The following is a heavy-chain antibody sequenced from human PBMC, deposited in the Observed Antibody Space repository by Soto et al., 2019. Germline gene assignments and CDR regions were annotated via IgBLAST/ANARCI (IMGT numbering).Heavy chain of an antibody. D-gene: IGHD3-3*01. CDR3: ARAWSGYYSYYYGMDV. V-gene: IGHV4-59*01. J-gene: IGHJ6*02. Sequence: SETLSLTCTVSGGSISSYYWSRIRQPPGKGLEWIGYIYYSGSTNYNPSLKSRVTISVDTSKNQFSLKLSSVTAADTAVYYCARAWSGYYSYYYGMDVWGQGTTVTVSS. CDR2: IYYSGST. CDR1: GGSISSYY.